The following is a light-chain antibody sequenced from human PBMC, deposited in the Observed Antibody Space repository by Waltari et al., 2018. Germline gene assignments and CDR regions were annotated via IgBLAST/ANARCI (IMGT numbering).Light chain of an antibody. Sequence: QSALTQPASVSGSPGQSITISCAGTSNDVGDYDSVSWYQHHPGKAPKPIIYGVSNRPSGISNRFSGSKSVNTASLTISGLQAEDEADYYCSSYSTINTQVFGGGTFLTVL. V-gene: IGLV2-14*01. CDR1: SNDVGDYDS. CDR2: GVS. CDR3: SSYSTINTQV. J-gene: IGLJ3*02.